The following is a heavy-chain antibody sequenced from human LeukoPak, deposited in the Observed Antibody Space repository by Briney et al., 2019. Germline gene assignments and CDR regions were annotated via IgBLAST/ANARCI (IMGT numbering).Heavy chain of an antibody. CDR3: TRAATVTTSPPHY. V-gene: IGHV4-34*01. Sequence: SETLSLTCAVYGGSFSDYYWSWIRQPPGKGLEWIGEINHSGSTNYNPSLKRRVTMSVDTSKNQFTLKLSSVTAADTAVYYCTRAATVTTSPPHYWGQGNLVTVSS. D-gene: IGHD4-17*01. CDR2: INHSGST. J-gene: IGHJ4*02. CDR1: GGSFSDYY.